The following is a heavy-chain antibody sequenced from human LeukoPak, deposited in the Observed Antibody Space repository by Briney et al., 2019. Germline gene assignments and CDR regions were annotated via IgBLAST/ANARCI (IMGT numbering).Heavy chain of an antibody. CDR1: GGSFSGYY. Sequence: PSETLSLTCAVYGGSFSGYYWSWIRQPPGKGLEWIGEINHSGSTNYNPSLKSRVTISVDTSKNQFSLKLSSVTAADTAVYYCARDSSGYLVYGMDVWGQGTTVTVSS. V-gene: IGHV4-34*01. CDR3: ARDSSGYLVYGMDV. D-gene: IGHD3-22*01. CDR2: INHSGST. J-gene: IGHJ6*02.